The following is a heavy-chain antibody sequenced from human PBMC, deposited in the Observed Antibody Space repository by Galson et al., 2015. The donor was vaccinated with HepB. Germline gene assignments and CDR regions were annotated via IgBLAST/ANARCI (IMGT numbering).Heavy chain of an antibody. V-gene: IGHV3-7*03. CDR2: IKQGGSER. CDR1: GFTFSDFW. J-gene: IGHJ3*02. Sequence: SLRLSCAASGFTFSDFWMSWVRQAPGKGLEWVATIKQGGSERYNVDSLKGRFTISTDNAKKSVYLQMNSLGAEDTAVYYCTRGVTGEHAFAIWGQGTMVTVSS. CDR3: TRGVTGEHAFAI. D-gene: IGHD2-21*02.